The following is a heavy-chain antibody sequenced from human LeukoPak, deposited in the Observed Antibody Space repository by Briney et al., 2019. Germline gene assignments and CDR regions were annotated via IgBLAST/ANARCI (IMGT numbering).Heavy chain of an antibody. J-gene: IGHJ4*02. CDR3: ARDGDYGDYVGYFDY. CDR2: ISKDGSNE. CDR1: RFTLSSHA. V-gene: IGHV3-30-3*01. Sequence: PGRSLRLSCAGSRFTLSSHAMHWVRRTPGEGLEWLAFISKDGSNEYYADSVKGRFTISRDNSKNTLYLQMNSLRAEDTAVYYCARDGDYGDYVGYFDYWGQGTLVTVSS. D-gene: IGHD4-17*01.